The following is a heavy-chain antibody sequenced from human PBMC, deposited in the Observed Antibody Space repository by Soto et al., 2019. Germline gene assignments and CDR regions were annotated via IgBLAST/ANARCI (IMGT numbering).Heavy chain of an antibody. CDR1: GFTFSSYW. D-gene: IGHD2-2*01. Sequence: GSLRLSCAASGFTFSSYWMSWVRQAPGKGLAWVANIKQDGSEKYYVDSVKGRFTISRDNAKNSLYLQMNSLRAEDTAVYYCARDSCSSTSCPTGYYYYYGMDVWGQGTTVTVSS. CDR3: ARDSCSSTSCPTGYYYYYGMDV. J-gene: IGHJ6*02. V-gene: IGHV3-7*01. CDR2: IKQDGSEK.